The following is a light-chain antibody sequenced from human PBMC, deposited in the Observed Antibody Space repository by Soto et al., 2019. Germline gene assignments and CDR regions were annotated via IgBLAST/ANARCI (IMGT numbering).Light chain of an antibody. Sequence: DIQLTQSPSLLSASVGDRVTITCRASQTISKFLSWYQQKPGKAPKLLIYAASTLQDGVPSRFSGSGSGTEFTLTISSLQPEDFATYYCQLINSFFGDGTRVEI. J-gene: IGKJ4*01. V-gene: IGKV1-9*01. CDR1: QTISKF. CDR3: QLINSF. CDR2: AAS.